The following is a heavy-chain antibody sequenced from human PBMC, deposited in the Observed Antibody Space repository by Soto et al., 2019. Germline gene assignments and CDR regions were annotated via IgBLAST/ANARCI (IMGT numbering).Heavy chain of an antibody. CDR2: LNDSGGT. CDR3: ARGRGGVQE. Sequence: QVQLQQWGAGLLKPSETLSLTCAVYGGSFSGYYCSWIRQPPGKGLEWIGELNDSGGTNYNAYLKSRVSISVDTSKNQFSLKLNFVTAADTAVYYCARGRGGVQEWGQGALVTVSS. CDR1: GGSFSGYY. D-gene: IGHD3-10*01. V-gene: IGHV4-34*01. J-gene: IGHJ1*01.